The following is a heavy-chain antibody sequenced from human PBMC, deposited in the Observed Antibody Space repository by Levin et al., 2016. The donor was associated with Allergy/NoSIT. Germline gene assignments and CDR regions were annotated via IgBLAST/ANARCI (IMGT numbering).Heavy chain of an antibody. V-gene: IGHV4-38-2*02. D-gene: IGHD2-15*01. CDR1: GYSITSGYY. Sequence: SETLSLTCAVSGYSITSGYYWGWVRQPPGKGLEWIGSIDHGGSTYYNPSLKSRITISVDTSENQFSLKLSSVTAADTAVYYCARDRYCSGGSCWPIYFDYWGQGTLVTVSS. CDR3: ARDRYCSGGSCWPIYFDY. CDR2: IDHGGST. J-gene: IGHJ4*02.